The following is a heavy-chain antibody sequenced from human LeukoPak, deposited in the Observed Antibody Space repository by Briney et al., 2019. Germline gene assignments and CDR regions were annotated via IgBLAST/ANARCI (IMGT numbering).Heavy chain of an antibody. D-gene: IGHD6-19*01. J-gene: IGHJ4*02. CDR2: ISYDGSNK. V-gene: IGHV3-30*18. CDR3: AKDIRAVAGTLFDY. CDR1: GFTFSSYG. Sequence: GRSLRLSCAASGFTFSSYGMHWVRQAPGKGLEWVAVISYDGSNKYYADSVKGRFTISRDNSKNTLYLQMNSLRAEDTAVYYCAKDIRAVAGTLFDYWGQGTLVTVSS.